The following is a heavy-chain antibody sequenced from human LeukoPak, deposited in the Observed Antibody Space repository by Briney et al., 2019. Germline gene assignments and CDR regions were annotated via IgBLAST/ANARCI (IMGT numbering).Heavy chain of an antibody. J-gene: IGHJ6*04. CDR1: GYTFTNYG. CDR2: ISGYNGNT. V-gene: IGHV1-18*04. D-gene: IGHD3-10*01. CDR3: ARVETMVRGGYDYYYYGMDV. Sequence: ASVTVSCKASGYTFTNYGISWVRQAPGQGLEWMVWISGYNGNTNYAQKVQGRVTMTTDTSTSTAYMELRSLRSDDTAVYYCARVETMVRGGYDYYYYGMDVWGKGTTVTVSA.